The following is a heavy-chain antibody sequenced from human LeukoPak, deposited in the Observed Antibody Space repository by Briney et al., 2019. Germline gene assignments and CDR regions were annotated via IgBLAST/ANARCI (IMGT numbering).Heavy chain of an antibody. D-gene: IGHD3-16*01. Sequence: GGSLRLSCTTSGFTFGDYGMSWFRQAPGKGLEWVGRIKSKTDGGTTDYAAPVKGRFTISRDDSRNTLYLQMNSLKTEDTAVYYCTRVNYAAFDYWGQGTLVTVSS. J-gene: IGHJ4*02. CDR2: IKSKTDGGTT. CDR3: TRVNYAAFDY. V-gene: IGHV3-15*01. CDR1: GFTFGDYG.